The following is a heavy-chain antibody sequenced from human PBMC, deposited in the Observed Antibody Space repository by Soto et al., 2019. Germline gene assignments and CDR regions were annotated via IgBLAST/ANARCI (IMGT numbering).Heavy chain of an antibody. J-gene: IGHJ4*02. CDR2: IYNRGNT. CDR1: GASIRSYR. D-gene: IGHD3-16*02. V-gene: IGHV4-59*01. CDR3: AGEFDGSYRFGY. Sequence: PSETLSLTCNVSGASIRSYRWTWIRQPPWKGLEWIGYIYNRGNTIYNPSFKSRVTISVDTSKNQFSLRLTSVVAADTAVYYCAGEFDGSYRFGYWGKGTPVTVS.